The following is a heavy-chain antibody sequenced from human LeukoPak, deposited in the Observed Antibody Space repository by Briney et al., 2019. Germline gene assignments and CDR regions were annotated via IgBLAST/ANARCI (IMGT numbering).Heavy chain of an antibody. CDR1: GFTFSNSA. CDR3: ANSPLAARPRPDS. CDR2: LSSGGGNT. D-gene: IGHD6-6*01. J-gene: IGHJ4*02. Sequence: GGSLRLSCAASGFTFSNSAMSWVRQAPGKGPEWVSSLSSGGGNTYYADSVKGLLTISRDNSKNTLYLQMSTPRAEDTAVYYRANSPLAARPRPDSWGVGTLVTVSS. V-gene: IGHV3-23*01.